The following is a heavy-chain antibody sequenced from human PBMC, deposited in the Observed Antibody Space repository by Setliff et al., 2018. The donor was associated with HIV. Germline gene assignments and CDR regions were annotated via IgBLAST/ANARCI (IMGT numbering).Heavy chain of an antibody. Sequence: SETLSLTCAVSGGSISSDNWWTWVRQPPGKGLEWIGEIYHSEYTNYNASLKSRVTMSLDTSKNQFSLKMTSVTAADTALYYCSNWNTTIDEDAWGQGTLVTVSS. CDR1: GGSISSDNW. CDR2: IYHSEYT. V-gene: IGHV4-4*02. CDR3: SNWNTTIDEDA. D-gene: IGHD5-18*01. J-gene: IGHJ5*02.